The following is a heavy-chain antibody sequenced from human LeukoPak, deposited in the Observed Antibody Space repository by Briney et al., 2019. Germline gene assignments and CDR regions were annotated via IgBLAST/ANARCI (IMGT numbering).Heavy chain of an antibody. J-gene: IGHJ4*02. CDR2: INHSGST. D-gene: IGHD3-22*01. Sequence: SETLSLTCAVSGGSISSNSYYWSWIRQPPGKGLEWIGEINHSGSTNYNPSLKSRVTISVDTSKNQFSLKLSSVTAADTAVYYCATTSYYYDSPDYWGQGTLVTVSS. V-gene: IGHV4-39*01. CDR1: GGSISSNSYY. CDR3: ATTSYYYDSPDY.